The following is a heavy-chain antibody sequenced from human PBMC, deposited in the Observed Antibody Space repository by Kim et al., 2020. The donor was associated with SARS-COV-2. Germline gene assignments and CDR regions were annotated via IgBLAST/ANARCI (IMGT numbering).Heavy chain of an antibody. CDR2: IYYSGST. CDR3: ASGTFWSGRDAFDI. D-gene: IGHD3-3*01. CDR1: GGSISSSSYY. V-gene: IGHV4-39*01. J-gene: IGHJ3*02. Sequence: SETLSLTCTVSGGSISSSSYYWGWIRQPPGKGLEWIGSIYYSGSTYYNPSLKSRVTISVDTSKNQFSLKLSSVTAADTAVYYCASGTFWSGRDAFDIWGQGTMVTVSS.